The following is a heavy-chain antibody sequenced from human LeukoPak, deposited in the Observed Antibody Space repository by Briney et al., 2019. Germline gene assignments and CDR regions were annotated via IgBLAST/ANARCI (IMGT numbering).Heavy chain of an antibody. CDR2: IYYSGTT. CDR3: ARDQGDTTRFYSGLDV. CDR1: GGSINTGGSY. V-gene: IGHV4-31*03. J-gene: IGHJ6*02. D-gene: IGHD2-21*01. Sequence: SQTLSLTCTVSGGSINTGGSYWAWIRQHPGKGLEWIGHIYYSGTTYYNPSLLGRISISVDTSKNQFSLRLNSVTAADTAVYYCARDQGDTTRFYSGLDVWGQGTTVTVSS.